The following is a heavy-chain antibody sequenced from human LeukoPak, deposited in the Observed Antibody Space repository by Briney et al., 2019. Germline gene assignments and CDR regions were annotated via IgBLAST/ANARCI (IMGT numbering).Heavy chain of an antibody. V-gene: IGHV4-34*01. CDR1: GGSFSGYY. Sequence: TPSETLSLTCAGYGGSFSGYYWSWIRQPPGKGLEWIGEINHSGSTNYNPSLKSRVTISVETSKNEFSLKLRSVTAADTAVYYCARVTGYRIEDYFDYWGQGTLVTVSS. CDR3: ARVTGYRIEDYFDY. D-gene: IGHD6-13*01. CDR2: INHSGST. J-gene: IGHJ4*02.